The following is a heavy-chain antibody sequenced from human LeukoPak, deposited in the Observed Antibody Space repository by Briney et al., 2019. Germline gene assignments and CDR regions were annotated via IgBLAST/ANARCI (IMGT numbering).Heavy chain of an antibody. J-gene: IGHJ3*02. D-gene: IGHD2-2*02. CDR2: IYHSGST. CDR3: ARFDCSSTSCYTPFCPVGAFDI. Sequence: PSETLSLTCAVSGYSISSYYYWGWIRQPPRKGQERIGIIYHSGSTYYNPSLKRRVTISVDTSNNQFSPKLSSVTAADTAVYYCARFDCSSTSCYTPFCPVGAFDIWGQGTMVTVSS. V-gene: IGHV4-38-2*01. CDR1: GYSISSYYY.